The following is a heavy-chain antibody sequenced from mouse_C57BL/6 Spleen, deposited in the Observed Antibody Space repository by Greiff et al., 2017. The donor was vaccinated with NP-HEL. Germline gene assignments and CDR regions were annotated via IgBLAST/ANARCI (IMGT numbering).Heavy chain of an antibody. CDR3: ARWYYYGSSWGYFDY. CDR1: GYTFTNYW. D-gene: IGHD1-1*01. J-gene: IGHJ2*01. Sequence: QVQLQQSGAELVRPGTSVKMSCKASGYTFTNYWIGWAKQRPGHGLEWIGDIYPGGGYTNYNEKFKGKATLTADKSSSTAYMQFSSLTSEDSAIYYCARWYYYGSSWGYFDYWGQGTTLTVSS. CDR2: IYPGGGYT. V-gene: IGHV1-63*01.